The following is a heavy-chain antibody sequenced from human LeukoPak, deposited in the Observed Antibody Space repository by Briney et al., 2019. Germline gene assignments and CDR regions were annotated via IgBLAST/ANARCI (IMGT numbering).Heavy chain of an antibody. J-gene: IGHJ4*02. CDR1: GGSFSGYY. CDR2: IYYSGST. CDR3: ARGAAL. V-gene: IGHV4-34*01. Sequence: SETLSLTCAVYGGSFSGYYWSWIRQPPGKGLEWIGSIYYSGSTYYNPSLKSRVTISVDKSKNQFSLKLSSVTAADTAVYYCARGAALGGQGTLVTVSS. D-gene: IGHD6-13*01.